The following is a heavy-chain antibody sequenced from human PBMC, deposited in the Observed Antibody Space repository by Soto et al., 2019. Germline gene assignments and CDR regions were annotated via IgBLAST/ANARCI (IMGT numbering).Heavy chain of an antibody. D-gene: IGHD3-22*01. Sequence: SVKVSCKASGGTFSSYAISWVRQAPGQGLEWMGGIIPIFGTANYAQKFQGRVTITADESTSTAYMELSSLRSEDTAVYYCARDLTVTTRAFDIWGQGTMVTVSS. CDR2: IIPIFGTA. CDR1: GGTFSSYA. J-gene: IGHJ3*02. CDR3: ARDLTVTTRAFDI. V-gene: IGHV1-69*13.